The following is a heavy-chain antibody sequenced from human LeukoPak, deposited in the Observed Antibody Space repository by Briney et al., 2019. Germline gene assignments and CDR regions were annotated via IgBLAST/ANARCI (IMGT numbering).Heavy chain of an antibody. Sequence: SETRSLTYTVSNYSISSGYYCGWIRQPPGKPLLWIGSIDHSGSTYYNPSLKSRVTISVDTSKNQFSLKLTSVTAADTAVYYCARGGKWLYYFDYWGQGTLVTVSS. D-gene: IGHD6-19*01. CDR1: NYSISSGYY. V-gene: IGHV4-38-2*02. CDR2: IDHSGST. J-gene: IGHJ4*02. CDR3: ARGGKWLYYFDY.